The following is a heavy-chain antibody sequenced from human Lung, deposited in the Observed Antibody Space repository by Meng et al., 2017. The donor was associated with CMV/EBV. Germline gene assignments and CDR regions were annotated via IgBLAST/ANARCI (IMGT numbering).Heavy chain of an antibody. CDR2: ISGISTYI. CDR1: GFIFRDYT. V-gene: IGHV3-21*01. Sequence: GGSLRLXXAASGFIFRDYTMNWVRQAPGKGLEWVSSISGISTYIYYADSVKGRFTISRDNAKNSLYLQMNNLRGEDTAIYYCVGTKWEPRDYHGMDDWGQGXTVTVSS. D-gene: IGHD1-26*01. CDR3: VGTKWEPRDYHGMDD. J-gene: IGHJ6*02.